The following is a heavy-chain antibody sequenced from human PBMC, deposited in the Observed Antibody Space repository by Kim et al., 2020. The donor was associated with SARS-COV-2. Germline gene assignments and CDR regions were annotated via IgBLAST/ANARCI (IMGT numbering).Heavy chain of an antibody. CDR3: ARDASITMVRGDRKDFDY. Sequence: KGRFTISRDNSKNTLYLQMNSLRAEDTAVYYCARDASITMVRGDRKDFDYWGQGTLVTVSS. V-gene: IGHV3-30*07. D-gene: IGHD3-10*01. J-gene: IGHJ4*02.